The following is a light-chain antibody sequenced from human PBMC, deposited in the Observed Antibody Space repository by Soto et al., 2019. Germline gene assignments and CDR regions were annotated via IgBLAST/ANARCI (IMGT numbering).Light chain of an antibody. J-gene: IGLJ7*01. CDR3: CSYGGSRAV. Sequence: QSALTQPASVSGSPXXXXTISCTGTSSDVGSHNLVSWYQQHPGQAPKLMIYEVSKRPLGVSTRFSASKSGNTASLTISGLQADDEAEYYCCSYGGSRAVFGGGTQLPVL. CDR2: EVS. CDR1: SSDVGSHNL. V-gene: IGLV2-23*02.